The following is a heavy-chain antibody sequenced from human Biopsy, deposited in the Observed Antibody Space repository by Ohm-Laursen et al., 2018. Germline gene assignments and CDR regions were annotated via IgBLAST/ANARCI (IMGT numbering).Heavy chain of an antibody. CDR2: IYYSGRP. CDR3: ARVDRYNFEHYIMDA. V-gene: IGHV4-59*01. Sequence: PPGTLSLTATVSGDSIARYYWTWICQSPWKVLECIAYIYYSGRPNYNLSLKGRVVISVDSSRNQFFLKLTSATAADTAIYYCARVDRYNFEHYIMDAWGRGTTVTVSS. J-gene: IGHJ6*02. D-gene: IGHD1-20*01. CDR1: GDSIARYY.